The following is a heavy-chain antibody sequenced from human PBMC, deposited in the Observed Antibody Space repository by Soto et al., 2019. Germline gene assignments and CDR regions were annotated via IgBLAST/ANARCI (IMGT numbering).Heavy chain of an antibody. CDR3: ASQPRIAVAGRGS. CDR2: INHSGST. V-gene: IGHV4-34*01. D-gene: IGHD6-19*01. J-gene: IGHJ4*02. CDR1: GGSFSGYY. Sequence: PSETLSLTCAVYGGSFSGYYWSWIRQPPGKGLEWIGEINHSGSTNYNPSLKSRVTISVDTSKNQFSLKLSSVTAADTAVYYSASQPRIAVAGRGSWGQGALLTASS.